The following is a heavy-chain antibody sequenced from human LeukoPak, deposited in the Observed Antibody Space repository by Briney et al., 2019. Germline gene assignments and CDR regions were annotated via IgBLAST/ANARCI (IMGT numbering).Heavy chain of an antibody. CDR3: AKDRQWLVRSYFDY. J-gene: IGHJ4*02. CDR2: IWYDGSNK. V-gene: IGHV3-33*06. D-gene: IGHD6-19*01. Sequence: PGRSLRLSCAASGFTFSSYGMHWVRQAPGKGLEWVAVIWYDGSNKYYADSVKGRFTISRDNSKNTLYLQMNSLRAEDTAVYYCAKDRQWLVRSYFDYWGQGTLVTVSS. CDR1: GFTFSSYG.